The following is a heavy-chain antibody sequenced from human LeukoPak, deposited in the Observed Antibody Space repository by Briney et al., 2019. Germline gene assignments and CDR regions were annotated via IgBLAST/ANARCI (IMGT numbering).Heavy chain of an antibody. V-gene: IGHV4-59*10. CDR3: ARGIADPYSFDS. D-gene: IGHD6-13*01. J-gene: IGHJ4*02. CDR2: IYSTGST. CDR1: GGSFSGYY. Sequence: SETLSLTCAVYGGSFSGYYWSWIRQPAGKGLGWIGRIYSTGSTNYSPSLKSRVTMSVDKSKNQFSLNLSSVTAADTAVYYCARGIADPYSFDSWGQGTRVTVSS.